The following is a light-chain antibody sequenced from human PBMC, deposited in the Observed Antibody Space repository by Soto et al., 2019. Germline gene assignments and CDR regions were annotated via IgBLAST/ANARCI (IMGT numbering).Light chain of an antibody. CDR3: QQYNHWWT. CDR2: GAS. J-gene: IGKJ1*01. CDR1: QSVSTN. V-gene: IGKV3-15*01. Sequence: EIVMTQSPATLSVSPGERATLSCRASQSVSTNLVWYQQKPGQAPRLLIYGASTRATGVPGRFSGTGSGTECTLTISSLQSEDSAVYYCQQYNHWWTFGQGTKVEI.